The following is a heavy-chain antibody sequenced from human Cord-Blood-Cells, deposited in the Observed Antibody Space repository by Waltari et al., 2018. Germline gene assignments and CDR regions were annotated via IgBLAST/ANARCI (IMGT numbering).Heavy chain of an antibody. D-gene: IGHD6-13*01. V-gene: IGHV3-21*01. CDR1: GFTFSSYS. CDR3: ARDSSSSWYYYYYGMDV. J-gene: IGHJ6*02. CDR2: ISSSSSYI. Sequence: EVQLVESGGGLVKPGGSLRLSCAASGFTFSSYSMNVVRQAPGKGLEWVSSISSSSSYIYYADSVKGRFTISRDNAKNSLYLQMNSLRAEDTAVYYCARDSSSSWYYYYYGMDVWGQGTTVTVS.